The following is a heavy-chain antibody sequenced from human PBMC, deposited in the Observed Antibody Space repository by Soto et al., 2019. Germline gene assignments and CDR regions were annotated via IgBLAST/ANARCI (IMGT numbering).Heavy chain of an antibody. CDR1: GFTFSDYY. V-gene: IGHV3-11*06. CDR3: ARGTYYYDSSGYSDY. Sequence: PGGSLRLSCAASGFTFSDYYMSWIRQAPGKGLEWVSYISSSSSYTNYADSVKGRFTISRDNAKNSLYLQMNSLRAEDTAVYYCARGTYYYDSSGYSDYWGQRTLVTVSS. CDR2: ISSSSSYT. D-gene: IGHD3-22*01. J-gene: IGHJ4*02.